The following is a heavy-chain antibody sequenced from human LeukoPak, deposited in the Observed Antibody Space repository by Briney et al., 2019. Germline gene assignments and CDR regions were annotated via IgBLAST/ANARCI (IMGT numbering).Heavy chain of an antibody. V-gene: IGHV3-23*01. CDR3: AKDTDVVVPEYFQY. CDR2: ISGSDDKT. CDR1: GFTFSTCA. D-gene: IGHD2-15*01. J-gene: IGHJ1*01. Sequence: PGGSLRLSCAASGFTFSTCAMSWVRLTPGKGLEWVSAISGSDDKTYYADSVKGRFTVSRDNSENTLFLQMNSLRAEDTAIYYCAKDTDVVVPEYFQYWGQGTLVTVSS.